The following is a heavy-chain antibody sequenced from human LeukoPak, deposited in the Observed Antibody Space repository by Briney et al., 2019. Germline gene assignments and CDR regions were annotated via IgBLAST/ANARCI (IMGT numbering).Heavy chain of an antibody. CDR2: IYYSGST. Sequence: SETLSLTCTVSGGSIRSCSYYWGWIRQPPGKGLEWIASIYYSGSTYYNPSLKSRVTISVDTSKNQFSLRLSSVTAADTAVYYCASNWGGDEYYFDYWGQGSLVTVSS. J-gene: IGHJ4*02. CDR1: GGSIRSCSYY. CDR3: ASNWGGDEYYFDY. V-gene: IGHV4-39*01. D-gene: IGHD7-27*01.